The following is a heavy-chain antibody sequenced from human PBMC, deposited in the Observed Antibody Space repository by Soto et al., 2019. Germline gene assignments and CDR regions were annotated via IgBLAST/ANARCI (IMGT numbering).Heavy chain of an antibody. Sequence: SETLSLTCAVYGGSFSGYYWSWIRQPPGKGLEWIGEINHSGSTNYNPSLKSRVTISVDTSKNQFSLKLSSVTAADTAVYYCAREAYYDYIWGSYRSSVYYYYMEVWGKGTTVTVSS. CDR1: GGSFSGYY. CDR3: AREAYYDYIWGSYRSSVYYYYMEV. V-gene: IGHV4-34*01. J-gene: IGHJ6*03. D-gene: IGHD3-16*02. CDR2: INHSGST.